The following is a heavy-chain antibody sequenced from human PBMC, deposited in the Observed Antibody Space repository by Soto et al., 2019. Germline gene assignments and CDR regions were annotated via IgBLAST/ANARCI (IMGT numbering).Heavy chain of an antibody. V-gene: IGHV5-51*01. J-gene: IGHJ3*02. CDR1: GFNFPTFW. CDR3: AVLGCSSTSCLKAEDAFDI. D-gene: IGHD2-2*01. Sequence: GESLKISCKHSGFNFPTFWIGWVRQMPGKGLEWMGIIYPGDSDTRYSPSFQGQVTISADKSISTAYLQWSSLKASDTAMYYCAVLGCSSTSCLKAEDAFDIWGQGTMVTVSS. CDR2: IYPGDSDT.